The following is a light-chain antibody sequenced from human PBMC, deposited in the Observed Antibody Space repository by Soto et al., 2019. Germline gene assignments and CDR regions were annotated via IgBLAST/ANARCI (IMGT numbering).Light chain of an antibody. CDR2: NAS. Sequence: EIVMTQSPATLSLSPGERAILSCRASQSVSTFLAWFQQKPGQPPRLLIYNASNRTTGIPARFSGSGSGTEFTLTISSLQPDDFATYYCQQYGTYLWTFGQGTKVDIK. CDR3: QQYGTYLWT. CDR1: QSVSTF. V-gene: IGKV3D-15*01. J-gene: IGKJ1*01.